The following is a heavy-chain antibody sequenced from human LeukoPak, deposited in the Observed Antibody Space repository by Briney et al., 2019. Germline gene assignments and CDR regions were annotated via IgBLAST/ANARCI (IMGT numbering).Heavy chain of an antibody. D-gene: IGHD1-1*01. Sequence: SETLSLTCTVSGGSISSYYWGWIRQPPVKGLEWIGSIYYSGSTYYNPSLKSRVTISVDTSKNQFSLKLSSVTAADTAVYYCARGPPKPRENWNDLMDVWGKGTTVTVSS. CDR1: GGSISSYY. J-gene: IGHJ6*03. V-gene: IGHV4-39*01. CDR2: IYYSGST. CDR3: ARGPPKPRENWNDLMDV.